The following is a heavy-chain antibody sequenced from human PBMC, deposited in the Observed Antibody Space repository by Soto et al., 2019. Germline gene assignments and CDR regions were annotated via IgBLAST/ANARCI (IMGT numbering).Heavy chain of an antibody. CDR3: ARESEDLTSNFDY. J-gene: IGHJ4*02. CDR1: GFTFTSYS. Sequence: EVQLVESGGGLVKPGGSLRLSCAPPGFTFTSYSMNWFRQAPGKGLEGVSSISSTTNYIYYGDSMKGRLTISRDNAKNSLYLEMNSLRAEDTAVYYCARESEDLTSNFDYWGQGTLVTVSS. V-gene: IGHV3-21*06. CDR2: ISSTTNYI.